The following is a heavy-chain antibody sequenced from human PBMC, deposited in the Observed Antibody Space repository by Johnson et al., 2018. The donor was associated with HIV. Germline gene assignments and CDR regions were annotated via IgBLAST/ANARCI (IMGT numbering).Heavy chain of an antibody. CDR1: GFTFNDYG. D-gene: IGHD2-15*01. CDR2: INWNGGST. CDR3: ARDPEYCSGGSCYAAFDI. Sequence: VQLVESGGGVVRPGGSLRLSCAASGFTFNDYGMSWVRQAPGKGLEWVSGINWNGGSTGYADSVKGRFTISRDNAKNSLYLQMNSLRAEDTALYYCARDPEYCSGGSCYAAFDIGGQGTMVTVSS. V-gene: IGHV3-20*04. J-gene: IGHJ3*02.